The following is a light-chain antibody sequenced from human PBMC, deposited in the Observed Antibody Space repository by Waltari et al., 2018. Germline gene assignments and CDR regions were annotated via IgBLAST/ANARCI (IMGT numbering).Light chain of an antibody. CDR2: EVN. V-gene: IGLV2-14*01. CDR1: SSDVGGSNY. CDR3: SSYTSSSTRL. J-gene: IGLJ1*01. Sequence: QSALTQPASVSGSPGQSITISCTGTSSDVGGSNYVSWYQQHPGNAPKLMIYEVNNRPSGVSNRFSGSKSGNTASLTISWLQAEDEADYYCSSYTSSSTRLFGTGTKVTVL.